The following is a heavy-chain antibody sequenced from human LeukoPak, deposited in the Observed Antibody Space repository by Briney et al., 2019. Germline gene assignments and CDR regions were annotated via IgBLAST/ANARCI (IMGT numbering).Heavy chain of an antibody. Sequence: ASVKVSCKASGYTFTGYYMHWVRQAPGQGLEWMGWINPNSGGTNYAQKFQGRVTMTRDTSISTAYMELSRLRSDDTAVYYCARLPFPWELNLLDYWGQGTLVTVSS. CDR2: INPNSGGT. V-gene: IGHV1-2*02. CDR1: GYTFTGYY. D-gene: IGHD1-26*01. CDR3: ARLPFPWELNLLDY. J-gene: IGHJ4*02.